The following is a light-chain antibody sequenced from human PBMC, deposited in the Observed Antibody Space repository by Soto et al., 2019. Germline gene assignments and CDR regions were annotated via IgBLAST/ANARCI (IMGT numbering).Light chain of an antibody. CDR2: EVN. CDR1: SSDVGGYKY. CDR3: SSYAGINNLGV. Sequence: QSALTQPPSASGSPGQSVTISCNGTSSDVGGYKYVSWYQQHPGKAPKLMIFEVNKRPSGVPDRFSGSKSGNTASLTVSGLQAEDEADYYCSSYAGINNLGVFGTGTKVTVL. J-gene: IGLJ1*01. V-gene: IGLV2-8*01.